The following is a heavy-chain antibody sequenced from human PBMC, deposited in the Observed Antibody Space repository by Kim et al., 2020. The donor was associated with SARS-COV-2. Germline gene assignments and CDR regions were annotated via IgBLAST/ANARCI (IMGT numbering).Heavy chain of an antibody. J-gene: IGHJ4*02. CDR3: ARESDVAGNDY. Sequence: YADSVKGRFTISRDNAYNSLYLQMNSLSAEDTALYYCARESDVAGNDYWGQGTLVTVSS. D-gene: IGHD6-19*01. V-gene: IGHV3-48*03.